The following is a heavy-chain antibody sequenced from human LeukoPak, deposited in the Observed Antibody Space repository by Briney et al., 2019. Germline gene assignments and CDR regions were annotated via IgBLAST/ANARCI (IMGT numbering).Heavy chain of an antibody. CDR3: VRSAFYGSTGYYFDY. J-gene: IGHJ4*01. Sequence: GGSLRLSCAASGFTFSSYWLHWVRQAPGEGLVCVSRINTNGLTTTYADSVRGRFTISRDNAKNTVFLQMNNLRAEDTAKYYCVRSAFYGSTGYYFDYWGHGGQVTVSS. CDR1: GFTFSSYW. V-gene: IGHV3-74*03. D-gene: IGHD3-10*01. CDR2: INTNGLTT.